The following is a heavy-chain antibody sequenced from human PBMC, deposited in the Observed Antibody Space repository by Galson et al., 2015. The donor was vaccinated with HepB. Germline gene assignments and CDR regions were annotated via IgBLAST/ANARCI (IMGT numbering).Heavy chain of an antibody. CDR3: ASLGPLGYCSSTSCYTADY. CDR2: INHSGST. CDR1: GGSFSGYY. Sequence: ETLSLTCAVYGGSFSGYYWSWIRQPPGKGLGWIGEINHSGSTNYNPSLKSRVTISVDTSKNRFSLKLSSVTAADTAVYYCASLGPLGYCSSTSCYTADYWGQGTLVTVSS. V-gene: IGHV4-34*01. D-gene: IGHD2-2*02. J-gene: IGHJ4*02.